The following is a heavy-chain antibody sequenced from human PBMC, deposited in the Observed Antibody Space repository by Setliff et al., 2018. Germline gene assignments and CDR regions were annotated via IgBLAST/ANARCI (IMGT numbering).Heavy chain of an antibody. CDR3: ARTCSGRGWYAGLAS. J-gene: IGHJ5*02. D-gene: IGHD6-19*01. V-gene: IGHV3-30*03. CDR1: GFSFSNYR. CDR2: IVHEGGNK. Sequence: SLTLSCAASGFSFSNYRLHWVRQAPGKGLEWVEVIVHEGGNKYNADSVKGRFTISRDNSKNTLYLQMNSLRPEDTGVYYCARTCSGRGWYAGLASWGQGTPVTVSS.